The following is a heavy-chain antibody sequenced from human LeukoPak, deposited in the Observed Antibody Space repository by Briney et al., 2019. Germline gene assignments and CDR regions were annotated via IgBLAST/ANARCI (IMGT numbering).Heavy chain of an antibody. Sequence: LETLSLTCTVSGGSISSRSYYWGWIRQPPGKGLEWIGSIYYSGSTYYNPSLKSRVTISVDTSKNQFSLKLSSVTAADTAVYYCARSNIVVVPAAITDWFDPWGQGTLVTVSS. J-gene: IGHJ5*02. CDR2: IYYSGST. CDR3: ARSNIVVVPAAITDWFDP. V-gene: IGHV4-39*01. CDR1: GGSISSRSYY. D-gene: IGHD2-2*02.